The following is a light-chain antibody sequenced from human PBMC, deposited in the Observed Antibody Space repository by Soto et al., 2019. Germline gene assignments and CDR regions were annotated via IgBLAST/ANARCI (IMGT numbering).Light chain of an antibody. Sequence: DIVMTQSPDSLAVSLGERATINCKSSQSVLCSSKNKNYLAWYQQKPGQPPKLLIYWASTRESGVPDRFSGSGSGTDFTLTINSLQAEDVAVYYCQQSYSTPLTFGQGTKLEIK. CDR1: QSVLCSSKNKNY. J-gene: IGKJ2*01. V-gene: IGKV4-1*01. CDR3: QQSYSTPLT. CDR2: WAS.